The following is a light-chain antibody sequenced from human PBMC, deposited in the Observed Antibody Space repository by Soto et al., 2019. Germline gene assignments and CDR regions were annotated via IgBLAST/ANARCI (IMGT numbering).Light chain of an antibody. CDR2: KAS. CDR3: QQYESFPRT. CDR1: QSINNW. V-gene: IGKV1-5*03. J-gene: IGKJ1*01. Sequence: DIQMTQSPSTLSASVGDRVTITCRASQSINNWLAWYQQKPGKAPKLFIFKASTLESGVPSRFSGSGSGTEFALSISSLQPDDFATYFCQQYESFPRTLGQGNKVEIK.